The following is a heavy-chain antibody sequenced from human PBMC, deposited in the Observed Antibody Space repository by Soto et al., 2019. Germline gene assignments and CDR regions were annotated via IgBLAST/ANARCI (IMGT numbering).Heavy chain of an antibody. CDR2: IYYSGST. Sequence: SETLSLTCTVYGGSISSYYWSWIRQPPGKGLEWIGYIYYSGSTNYNPSLKSRVTISVDTSKNQFSLKLSSVTAADTAVYYCAGGIAAAGDFDYWGQGTLVTVS. V-gene: IGHV4-59*01. CDR3: AGGIAAAGDFDY. J-gene: IGHJ4*02. CDR1: GGSISSYY. D-gene: IGHD6-13*01.